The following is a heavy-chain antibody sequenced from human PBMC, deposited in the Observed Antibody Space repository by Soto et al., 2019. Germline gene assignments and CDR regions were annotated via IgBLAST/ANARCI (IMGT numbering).Heavy chain of an antibody. J-gene: IGHJ6*02. D-gene: IGHD6-6*01. CDR2: IYYSGST. CDR1: GGSISSSTYY. CDR3: TYSSSSVASRYYYGMDV. V-gene: IGHV4-39*01. Sequence: SETLSLTCTVSGGSISSSTYYWGWIRQLPGKGLEWVGSIYYSGSTYYNPSLKSRVTMYVDTSKNQFSLRLSSVTAADTAAYYCTYSSSSVASRYYYGMDVWGRGTTVTVSS.